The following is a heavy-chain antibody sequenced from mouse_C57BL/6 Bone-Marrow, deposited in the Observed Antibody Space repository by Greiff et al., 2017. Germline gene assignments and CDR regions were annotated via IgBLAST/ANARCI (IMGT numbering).Heavy chain of an antibody. V-gene: IGHV1-81*01. CDR1: GYTFTSYG. CDR2: IYPRSGNT. D-gene: IGHD2-4*01. CDR3: AVYYDYENYAMDY. Sequence: VQLQQSGAELARPGASVKLSCKASGYTFTSYGISWVKQRTGQGLEWIGEIYPRSGNTYYNEKFKGKATLTADESSSTAYMELRSLTSEDSAVXFCAVYYDYENYAMDYWGQGTSVTVSS. J-gene: IGHJ4*01.